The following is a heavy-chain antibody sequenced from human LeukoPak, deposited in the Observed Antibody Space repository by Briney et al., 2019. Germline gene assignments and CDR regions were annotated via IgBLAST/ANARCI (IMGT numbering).Heavy chain of an antibody. CDR1: GYSISSGYY. J-gene: IGHJ4*03. Sequence: SETLSLTCAVYGYSISSGYYWGWIRQPPGQGLEWIGPISHSGSGYYNRALKSRATISLDTPKNQFSLRLSSVTAADTAVYYCSRHPIGTAMVSYVDDWGQLILVTVSS. CDR3: SRHPIGTAMVSYVDD. CDR2: ISHSGSG. D-gene: IGHD5-18*01. V-gene: IGHV4-38-2*01.